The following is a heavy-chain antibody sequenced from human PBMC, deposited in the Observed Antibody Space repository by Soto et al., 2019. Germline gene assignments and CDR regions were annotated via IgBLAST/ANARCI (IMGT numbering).Heavy chain of an antibody. J-gene: IGHJ6*03. V-gene: IGHV1-46*03. CDR3: ARDAGSTGDYYYYYMDV. D-gene: IGHD2-2*01. CDR1: GYTFTSYY. CDR2: INPSGGST. Sequence: GASVKVSCKASGYTFTSYYMHWVRQAPGQGLEWMGIINPSGGSTSYAQKFQGRVTMTRDTSTSTVYMELSSLRSEDTAVYYCARDAGSTGDYYYYYMDVWGKGTTVTVSS.